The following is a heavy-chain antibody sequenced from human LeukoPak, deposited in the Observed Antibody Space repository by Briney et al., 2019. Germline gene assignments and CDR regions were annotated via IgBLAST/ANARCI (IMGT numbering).Heavy chain of an antibody. CDR3: ARGYSSSWYYFDY. J-gene: IGHJ4*02. D-gene: IGHD6-13*01. Sequence: SESLSLTCTVAGASISNYYWGWIRQPPGKGLGWIGYVHYSGSTNYNPSLKSRATISVDTSKSQFSLKLSSVTAADTAIYHCARGYSSSWYYFDYWGQGTLVTVSS. V-gene: IGHV4-59*08. CDR1: GASISNYY. CDR2: VHYSGST.